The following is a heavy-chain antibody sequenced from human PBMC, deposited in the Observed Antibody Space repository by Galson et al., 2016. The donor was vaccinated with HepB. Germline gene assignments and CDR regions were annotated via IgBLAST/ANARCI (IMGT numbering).Heavy chain of an antibody. Sequence: SLRLSCAASGLTFSRRDMHWVRQATGKGLEWVSAIGTAGDTYHPGSVRGRFTISRENSKNSLYLQMNSLTAGDTAVYYCARGKFDCSGGTCHYYGMDVWGKGTTVTVSS. V-gene: IGHV3-13*01. CDR3: ARGKFDCSGGTCHYYGMDV. D-gene: IGHD2-15*01. CDR1: GLTFSRRD. CDR2: IGTAGDT. J-gene: IGHJ6*04.